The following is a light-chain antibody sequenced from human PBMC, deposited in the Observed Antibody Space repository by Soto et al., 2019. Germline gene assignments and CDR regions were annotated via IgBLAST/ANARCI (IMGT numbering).Light chain of an antibody. CDR1: HSVGSSH. CDR2: GAS. J-gene: IGKJ1*01. V-gene: IGKV3-20*01. CDR3: QQYVGWT. Sequence: EIVLTQSPGTLSLSPGERATLSCRASHSVGSSHLAWYQQKPGQAPRLLIYGASSSATGVPDSFSGSGSGTDFTLTISRLEHEDYAVYYCQQYVGWTFGQGAKVEIK.